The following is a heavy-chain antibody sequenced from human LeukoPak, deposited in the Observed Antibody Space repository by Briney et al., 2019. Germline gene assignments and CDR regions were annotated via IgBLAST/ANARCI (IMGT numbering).Heavy chain of an antibody. CDR3: ARLPTVTTYFDY. D-gene: IGHD4-17*01. CDR1: GYSFTDYW. CDR2: IYPADSDT. J-gene: IGHJ4*02. Sequence: GESLKISCEASGYSFTDYWIGWVRQMPGKGLEWMGIIYPADSDTRYSPSFQGQVTISADKSISTAYLQWSSLKASDTAMYYCARLPTVTTYFDYWGQGTLVTVSS. V-gene: IGHV5-51*01.